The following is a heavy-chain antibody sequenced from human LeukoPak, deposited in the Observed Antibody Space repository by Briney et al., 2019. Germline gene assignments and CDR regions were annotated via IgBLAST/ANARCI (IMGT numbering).Heavy chain of an antibody. V-gene: IGHV4-59*01. Sequence: SETLSLTCTVSGGSISSYYWSWIRQPPGKGLEWIGYIYYSGSTNYNPSLKSRVTISVDTSKNQFSLKLSSVTAADTAVYYCARAGEAGTPYNWFDPWGQGTLVTVSS. CDR3: ARAGEAGTPYNWFDP. CDR1: GGSISSYY. CDR2: IYYSGST. D-gene: IGHD6-19*01. J-gene: IGHJ5*02.